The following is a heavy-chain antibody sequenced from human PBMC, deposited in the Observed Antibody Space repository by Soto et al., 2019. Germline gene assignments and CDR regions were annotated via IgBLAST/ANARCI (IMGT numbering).Heavy chain of an antibody. V-gene: IGHV4-34*01. CDR1: GGSFSCYY. CDR2: INHSGST. D-gene: IGHD4-17*01. CDR3: ARGPRLGYGDYDDY. J-gene: IGHJ4*02. Sequence: SETLSLTCAVYGGSFSCYYWSWIRQPPGKGLEWIGEINHSGSTNYNPSLKSRVTISVDTSKNQFSLKLSSVTAADTAVYYCARGPRLGYGDYDDYWGQGTLVTVPQ.